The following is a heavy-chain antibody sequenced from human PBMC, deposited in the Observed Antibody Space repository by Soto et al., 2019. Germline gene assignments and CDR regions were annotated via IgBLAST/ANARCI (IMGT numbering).Heavy chain of an antibody. V-gene: IGHV4-34*02. J-gene: IGHJ4*02. Sequence: QVQLQQWGAGLLKPSESLSLTCGVSGVSFTGYYWTWIRQAPGKGLEWIGEINHYGSTNYNPSLKGRVTISLDTSKNQFSLRLASLSAADAAVYYCVRGHGRFAHWGQGTLVTVSS. CDR3: VRGHGRFAH. CDR1: GVSFTGYY. CDR2: INHYGST. D-gene: IGHD3-3*01.